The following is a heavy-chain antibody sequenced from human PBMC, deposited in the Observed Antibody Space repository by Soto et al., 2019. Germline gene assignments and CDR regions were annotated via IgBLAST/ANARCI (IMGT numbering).Heavy chain of an antibody. Sequence: EVQLVESGGGLVKPGGSLRLSCAASGFTFSSYSMNWVRQAPGKGLEWVSSISSSSSYIYYADSVKGRFTISRDNAKNSPYLQMNSLRAEDTAVYYCARGGFGGTTGTPRAYYFDYWGQGTLVTVSS. CDR1: GFTFSSYS. CDR2: ISSSSSYI. J-gene: IGHJ4*02. CDR3: ARGGFGGTTGTPRAYYFDY. D-gene: IGHD1-1*01. V-gene: IGHV3-21*01.